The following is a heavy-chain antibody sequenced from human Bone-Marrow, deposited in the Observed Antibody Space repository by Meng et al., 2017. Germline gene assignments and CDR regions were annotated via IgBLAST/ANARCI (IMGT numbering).Heavy chain of an antibody. CDR3: ARSGGWYKRSDAFDI. J-gene: IGHJ3*02. CDR1: GFTFSSYS. D-gene: IGHD6-19*01. CDR2: ISSSSSYI. Sequence: GESLKISCAASGFTFSSYSMNWVRQAPGKGLEWVSSISSSSSYIYYADSVKGRFTISRDNAKNSLYLQMNSLRAEDTAVYYCARSGGWYKRSDAFDIWGQGTMVTGS. V-gene: IGHV3-21*01.